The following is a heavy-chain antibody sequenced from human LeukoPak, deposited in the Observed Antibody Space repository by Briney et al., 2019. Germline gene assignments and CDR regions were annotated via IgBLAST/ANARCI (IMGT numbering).Heavy chain of an antibody. CDR2: IKQDGSEK. Sequence: PGGSLRLSCAASGLTFSSYWMSWARQAPGKGLEWVANIKQDGSEKYYVDSVKGRFTISRDNAKNSLYLQMNSLRAEDTAVYYCARVDGDYSDAFDIWGQGTMVTVSS. D-gene: IGHD4-17*01. V-gene: IGHV3-7*01. CDR1: GLTFSSYW. CDR3: ARVDGDYSDAFDI. J-gene: IGHJ3*02.